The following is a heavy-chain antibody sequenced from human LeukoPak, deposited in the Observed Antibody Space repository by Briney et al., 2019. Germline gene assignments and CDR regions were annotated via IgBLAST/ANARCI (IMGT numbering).Heavy chain of an antibody. CDR1: GGFINSGRYY. CDR2: IYTSGRT. V-gene: IGHV4-61*09. CDR3: ASPHAAGDIVVVPLDAFDI. Sequence: SEALSLTCTVSGGFINSGRYYWSCIRQPAGKGLEWIGHIYTSGRTSYNPSLKSRVTISVDTSKNQFSLKLSSVTAADTAVYYCASPHAAGDIVVVPLDAFDIWGQGTMVTVSS. D-gene: IGHD2-2*01. J-gene: IGHJ3*02.